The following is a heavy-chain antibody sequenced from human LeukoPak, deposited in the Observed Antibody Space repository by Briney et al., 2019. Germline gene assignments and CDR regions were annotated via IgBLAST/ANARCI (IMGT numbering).Heavy chain of an antibody. J-gene: IGHJ4*02. D-gene: IGHD3-10*01. Sequence: ASVKVSCKASGGTFSSYAISWVRQAPGQGLEWMGGIIPIFGTANYAQKFQGRVTITAGESTSTAYMELSSLRSEDTAVYYCARVLWFGELSHFDYWGQGTLVTVSS. V-gene: IGHV1-69*13. CDR1: GGTFSSYA. CDR3: ARVLWFGELSHFDY. CDR2: IIPIFGTA.